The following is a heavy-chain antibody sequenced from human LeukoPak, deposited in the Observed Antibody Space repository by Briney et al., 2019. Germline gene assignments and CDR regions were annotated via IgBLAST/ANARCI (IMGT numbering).Heavy chain of an antibody. D-gene: IGHD4-11*01. CDR3: ARGPMDSPLQGPRYLDY. CDR2: ISGSGGST. J-gene: IGHJ4*02. Sequence: PGGSLRLSCAASGFTFSNYAMSWVRQAPGKGLEWVAGISGSGGSTYYADSVKGRFTISRDNAKNSLYLQMNSLRAEDTAVYYCARGPMDSPLQGPRYLDYWGQGTLVTVSS. CDR1: GFTFSNYA. V-gene: IGHV3-23*01.